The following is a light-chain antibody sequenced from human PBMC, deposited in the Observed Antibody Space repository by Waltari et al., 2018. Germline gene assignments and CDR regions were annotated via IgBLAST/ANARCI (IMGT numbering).Light chain of an antibody. V-gene: IGKV3-15*01. J-gene: IGKJ1*01. Sequence: EIVMTQSPATPSVSPGDRPTLSCRASQSISSNLAWYQQKPGQAPRLLIYGASTRATGIAARFSGSGSGTEFTLTISSLQSEDFAVYYCQHYNNWPPWTFGQGTKVELK. CDR3: QHYNNWPPWT. CDR1: QSISSN. CDR2: GAS.